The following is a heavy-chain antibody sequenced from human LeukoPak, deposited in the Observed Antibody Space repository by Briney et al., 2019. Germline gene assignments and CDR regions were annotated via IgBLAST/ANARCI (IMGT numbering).Heavy chain of an antibody. Sequence: PGGSLRLSCTASGFTLSSHAMHWVRQAPGKGLEWVAVISYDGSHKYYADSVKGRFTISRDNSKNTLHLQMSSLRVDDTAVYYCARGGGYNGGIYSPIDCWGQGTLVTVSS. V-gene: IGHV3-30*14. J-gene: IGHJ4*02. CDR2: ISYDGSHK. CDR3: ARGGGYNGGIYSPIDC. D-gene: IGHD4-23*01. CDR1: GFTLSSHA.